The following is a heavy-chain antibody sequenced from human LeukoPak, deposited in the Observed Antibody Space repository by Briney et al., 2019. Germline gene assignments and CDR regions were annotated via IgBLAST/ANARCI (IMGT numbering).Heavy chain of an antibody. D-gene: IGHD2-21*01. CDR1: RFTFSSYA. CDR2: IGGSADRT. Sequence: GGSLRLSCAASRFTFSSYAMSWVRQAPGKGLEWVSIIGGSADRTYYADSVKGRFTISRDNSRNTLYLQLNSLRAEDTAVYYCAKDLWLDYWGQGTLVTVSS. V-gene: IGHV3-23*01. J-gene: IGHJ4*02. CDR3: AKDLWLDY.